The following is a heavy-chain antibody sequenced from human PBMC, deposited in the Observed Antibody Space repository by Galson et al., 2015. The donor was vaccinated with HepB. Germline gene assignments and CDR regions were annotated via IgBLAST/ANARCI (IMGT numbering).Heavy chain of an antibody. CDR2: ITGGGERT. D-gene: IGHD3-3*01. CDR3: AREGDPYDYWSGLDY. V-gene: IGHV3-23*01. Sequence: SLRISCATSGFRFTKYSMSWVRQAPGKGLQWVSAITGGGERTYYADSVKGRFTSSRDNSKNALYLQMNSLRAEDTAVYYCAREGDPYDYWSGLDYWGQGTLVTVSS. CDR1: GFRFTKYS. J-gene: IGHJ4*02.